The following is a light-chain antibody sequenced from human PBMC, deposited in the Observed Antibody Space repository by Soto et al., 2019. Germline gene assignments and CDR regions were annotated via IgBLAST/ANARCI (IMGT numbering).Light chain of an antibody. J-gene: IGLJ1*01. V-gene: IGLV1-40*01. CDR3: QSFDNSLNGYV. Sequence: QSVLTQPPSVSGAPGQRVTISCTGSSSNIGAGYDVHWYQQLPGTAPKLLIYGSSNRPSGVPDRFSGSKSGTSASLAITGLQAEDEADYYCQSFDNSLNGYVFATGTKVTVL. CDR2: GSS. CDR1: SSNIGAGYD.